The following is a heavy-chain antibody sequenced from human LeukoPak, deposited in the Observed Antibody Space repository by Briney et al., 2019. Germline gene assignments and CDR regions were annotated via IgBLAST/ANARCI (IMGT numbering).Heavy chain of an antibody. CDR1: GGSISSYY. Sequence: SSETLSLTCSVSGGSISSYYWSWIRQPPGKGLEWIGYIHYSGSTNYNPSLKSRVTISADTSNNQFSLKLSSVTAADTAVYYCARDLGVAVAIWGQGTMVTVSS. CDR2: IHYSGST. J-gene: IGHJ3*02. D-gene: IGHD6-19*01. V-gene: IGHV4-59*01. CDR3: ARDLGVAVAI.